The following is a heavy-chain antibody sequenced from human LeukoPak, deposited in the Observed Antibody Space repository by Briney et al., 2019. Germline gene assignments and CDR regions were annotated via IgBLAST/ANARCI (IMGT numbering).Heavy chain of an antibody. V-gene: IGHV3-7*03. J-gene: IGHJ6*02. CDR2: IKQDGSEK. Sequence: GGSLRLSCAASGFTFSSYWMSWVRQAPEKGLEWVANIKQDGSEKYYVDSVKGRFTISRDNAKNSLYLQMNSLRAEDTAVYYCARELHSSGWYYPSYYYYYGMDVWGQGTTVTVSS. CDR3: ARELHSSGWYYPSYYYYYGMDV. CDR1: GFTFSSYW. D-gene: IGHD6-19*01.